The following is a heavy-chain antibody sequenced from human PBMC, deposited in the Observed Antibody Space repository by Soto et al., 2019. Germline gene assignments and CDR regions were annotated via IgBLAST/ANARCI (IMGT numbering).Heavy chain of an antibody. CDR1: GGSISSYY. Sequence: SDTLSLTCTVSGGSISSYYWSWIRQPPGKGLEWIGYIYYSGSTNYNPSLKSRVTISVDTSKNQFSLKLSSVTAADTAVYYCASNLYDFWTGFDPWGQGTLVTVSS. V-gene: IGHV4-59*08. J-gene: IGHJ5*02. CDR3: ASNLYDFWTGFDP. D-gene: IGHD3-3*01. CDR2: IYYSGST.